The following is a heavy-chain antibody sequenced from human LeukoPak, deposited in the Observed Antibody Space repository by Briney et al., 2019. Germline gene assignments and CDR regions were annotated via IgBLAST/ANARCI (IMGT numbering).Heavy chain of an antibody. Sequence: PSETLSLTCTVAGGSISSHYWSWIRQPPGKGLEWIGYIYYSGSTNYDPSLKSRVTISVDTSKNQFSLKLSSVTAADTAVYYCACGYSNWNYGVYNWFDSWGRGTRVTVSS. V-gene: IGHV4-59*11. CDR3: ACGYSNWNYGVYNWFDS. J-gene: IGHJ5*01. D-gene: IGHD1-7*01. CDR1: GGSISSHY. CDR2: IYYSGST.